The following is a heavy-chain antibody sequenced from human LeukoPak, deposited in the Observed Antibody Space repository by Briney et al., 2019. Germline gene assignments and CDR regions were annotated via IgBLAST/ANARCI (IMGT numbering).Heavy chain of an antibody. J-gene: IGHJ4*02. Sequence: SGTLSLTCTVSGGSISSYYWSWIRQPPGKGLEWIGYIYYSGSTNYNPSLKSRVTISVDTSKNQFSLKLSSVIAADTAVYYCARSAELRYPFDYWGQGTLVTVSS. V-gene: IGHV4-59*01. CDR2: IYYSGST. CDR1: GGSISSYY. CDR3: ARSAELRYPFDY. D-gene: IGHD4-17*01.